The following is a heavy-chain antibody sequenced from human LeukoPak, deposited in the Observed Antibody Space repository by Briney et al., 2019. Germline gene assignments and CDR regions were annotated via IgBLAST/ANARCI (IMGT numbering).Heavy chain of an antibody. V-gene: IGHV4-59*01. J-gene: IGHJ5*02. CDR3: VRSKSGTYGWFDP. CDR1: GGSISAYY. CDR2: IYYTGNT. Sequence: SETLSLTCTVSGGSISAYYWSWIRHPPGKGLEWIGFIYYTGNTNYNPSLKSRLTISVDTSKNQISLKVSSVTAAETAVYYCVRSKSGTYGWFDPWGQGTLVTVSS. D-gene: IGHD1-26*01.